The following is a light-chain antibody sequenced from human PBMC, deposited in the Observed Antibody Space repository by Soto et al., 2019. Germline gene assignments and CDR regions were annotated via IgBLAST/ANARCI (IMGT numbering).Light chain of an antibody. CDR2: AAS. CDR3: QQYNDWPYT. J-gene: IGKJ2*01. Sequence: EVVLTQSPGTLSLSPGERATLSCRASQTVSSGYLAWYQQKPGQSPRLLIYAASSRATGIPARFSGSGSGTDFTLTISRLEPEDFAVYYCQQYNDWPYTFGQGTKLEIK. CDR1: QTVSSGY. V-gene: IGKV3-20*01.